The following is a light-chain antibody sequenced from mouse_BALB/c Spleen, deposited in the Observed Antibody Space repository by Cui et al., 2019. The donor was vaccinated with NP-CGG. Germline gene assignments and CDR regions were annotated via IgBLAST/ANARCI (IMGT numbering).Light chain of an antibody. J-gene: IGLJ1*01. CDR3: ALWYSNHWV. CDR2: GTN. Sequence: AVVSPEYAHSTSPGETVTHTRRSRVVAVTPIKNVNRVQEKTDHLFNCLIGGTNNRAPGVPARFSGSLIGDKAALTITRAQTEDEAIYFCALWYSNHWVFGGGTKLTVL. CDR1: VVAVTPIKN. V-gene: IGLV1*01.